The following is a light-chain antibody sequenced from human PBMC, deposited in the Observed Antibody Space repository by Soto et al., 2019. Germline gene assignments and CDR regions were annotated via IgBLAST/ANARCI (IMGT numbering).Light chain of an antibody. Sequence: QSALTQPASVSGSHGQSITISCTGTRSDVAGYNYVSWYQQHPGKAPKLMIYDVSNRPSGVSNRFSGSKSGNTASLTISGLQAEDEADYYCSSYTSNNSQVFGGGTKVTVL. CDR3: SSYTSNNSQV. J-gene: IGLJ2*01. V-gene: IGLV2-14*01. CDR2: DVS. CDR1: RSDVAGYNY.